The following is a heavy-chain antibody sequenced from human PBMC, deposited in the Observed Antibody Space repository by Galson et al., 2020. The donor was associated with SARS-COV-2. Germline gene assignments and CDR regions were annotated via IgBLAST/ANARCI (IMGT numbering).Heavy chain of an antibody. J-gene: IGHJ6*02. CDR2: ISGSGGST. V-gene: IGHV3-23*01. Sequence: GGSLRLSCAASGFTFSSYAMSWVRQAPGKGLEWVSAISGSGGSTYYADSVKGRFTISRDNSKNTLYLQMNSLRAEDTAVYYCAKDEKITSYYYYYYGMDVWGQGTTVTVSS. D-gene: IGHD2-2*01. CDR1: GFTFSSYA. CDR3: AKDEKITSYYYYYYGMDV.